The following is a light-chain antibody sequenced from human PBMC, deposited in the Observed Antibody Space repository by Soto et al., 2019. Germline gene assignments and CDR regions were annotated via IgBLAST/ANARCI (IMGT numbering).Light chain of an antibody. V-gene: IGKV3-15*01. Sequence: EIVMTQSPATLSVSPGERATLSCRASQSVSSNLAWYQQKPGQAPRLLIYGASTRATGIPARFSGIGSGTEFTLTISSLQSEDFAVYYCQQYNNWPLKTFGQGTKVDIK. J-gene: IGKJ1*01. CDR3: QQYNNWPLKT. CDR1: QSVSSN. CDR2: GAS.